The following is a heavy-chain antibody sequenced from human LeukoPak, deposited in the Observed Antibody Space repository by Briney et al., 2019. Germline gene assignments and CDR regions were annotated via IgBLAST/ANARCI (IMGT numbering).Heavy chain of an antibody. Sequence: KPSETLSLTCTVSGGSISSYYWSWIRQPPGKGLEWIGYIYYSGSTNYNPSLKSRVTISVDTSKNQFSLKLSSVTAADTAVYYCARADILTGYYPYYFDYWGQGTLVTVSS. CDR2: IYYSGST. D-gene: IGHD3-9*01. V-gene: IGHV4-59*12. CDR3: ARADILTGYYPYYFDY. J-gene: IGHJ4*02. CDR1: GGSISSYY.